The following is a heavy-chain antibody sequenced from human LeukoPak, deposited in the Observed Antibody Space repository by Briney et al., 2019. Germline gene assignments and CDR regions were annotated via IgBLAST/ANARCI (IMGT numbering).Heavy chain of an antibody. Sequence: ASVTVSCKASGYTFTSYDINWVRQATGQGLEWMGWMNPNSGNTGYAQKFQGRVTMTRNTSISTAYMELSSLRSEDTAVYYCSIAAALEDFDYWGQGTLVTVSS. D-gene: IGHD6-13*01. J-gene: IGHJ4*02. CDR1: GYTFTSYD. CDR2: MNPNSGNT. CDR3: SIAAALEDFDY. V-gene: IGHV1-8*01.